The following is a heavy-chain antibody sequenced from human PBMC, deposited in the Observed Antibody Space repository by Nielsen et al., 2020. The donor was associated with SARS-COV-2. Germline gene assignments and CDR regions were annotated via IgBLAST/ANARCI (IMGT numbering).Heavy chain of an antibody. Sequence: GESLKISCAASGFTFSSYGMHWVRQAPGKGLEWVAVISYDGSNKYYADSVKGRFTISRDNSKNTLYQQMNSLRAEDTAVYYCARYRSGGWFDPWGQGTLVTVSS. CDR2: ISYDGSNK. J-gene: IGHJ5*02. CDR3: ARYRSGGWFDP. V-gene: IGHV3-30*03. CDR1: GFTFSSYG. D-gene: IGHD2-15*01.